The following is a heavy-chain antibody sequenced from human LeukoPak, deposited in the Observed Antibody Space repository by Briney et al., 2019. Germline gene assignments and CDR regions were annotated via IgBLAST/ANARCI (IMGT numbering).Heavy chain of an antibody. CDR1: GFTFSSYA. CDR2: ISYDGSNK. D-gene: IGHD3-10*01. CDR3: ARDRVRDGSGSYYTLHWFDP. V-gene: IGHV3-30*04. J-gene: IGHJ5*02. Sequence: GGSLRLSCAASGFTFSSYAMHWVRQAPGKGLEWVAVISYDGSNKKYADSVKGRFTISRVNSQKTLYLQMNSLRAEDTAVYYCARDRVRDGSGSYYTLHWFDPWGQGTLVTVSS.